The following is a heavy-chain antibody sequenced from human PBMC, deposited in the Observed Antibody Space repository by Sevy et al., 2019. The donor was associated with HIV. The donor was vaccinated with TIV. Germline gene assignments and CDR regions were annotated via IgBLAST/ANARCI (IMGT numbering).Heavy chain of an antibody. D-gene: IGHD3-3*01. CDR2: ISAYNGDT. CDR1: GYTFTSYG. V-gene: IGHV1-18*01. Sequence: ASVKVSCKASGYTFTSYGISWVRQAPGQGLEWMGWISAYNGDTNYAQKLQGRVTMTTDTSTSTAYMELTSLRSDDTAVYFCARGYYDFWSGYYRRDAFDSRGQGTRVTVSS. CDR3: ARGYYDFWSGYYRRDAFDS. J-gene: IGHJ3*02.